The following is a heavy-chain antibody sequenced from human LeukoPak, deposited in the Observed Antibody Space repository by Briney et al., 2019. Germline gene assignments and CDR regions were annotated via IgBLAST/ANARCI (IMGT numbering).Heavy chain of an antibody. Sequence: GGSLRLSCAASGFTFSSYAMSWVRQAPGKGLEWVSAISGSGGSTYYAVSVKGRFTISRDNSKNTPYLQMHSLKAEDTAVYYCAKAPDIVAARGAYYFDYWGQGTLVTVSS. V-gene: IGHV3-23*01. D-gene: IGHD5-12*01. J-gene: IGHJ4*02. CDR2: ISGSGGST. CDR1: GFTFSSYA. CDR3: AKAPDIVAARGAYYFDY.